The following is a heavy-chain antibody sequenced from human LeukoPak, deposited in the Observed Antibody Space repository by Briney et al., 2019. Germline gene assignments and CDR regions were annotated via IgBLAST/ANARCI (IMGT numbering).Heavy chain of an antibody. J-gene: IGHJ3*02. CDR1: GGSISSGDYY. Sequence: SETLSLTCTVSGGSISSGDYYRSWIRQPPGKGLEWIGYLYYSGSTYYNPSLKSRVTISVDTSKNQFSLRLSSVTAADTAVYYCARYYDSSGYYYDAFDIWGQGTMVTVSS. V-gene: IGHV4-30-4*08. D-gene: IGHD3-22*01. CDR2: LYYSGST. CDR3: ARYYDSSGYYYDAFDI.